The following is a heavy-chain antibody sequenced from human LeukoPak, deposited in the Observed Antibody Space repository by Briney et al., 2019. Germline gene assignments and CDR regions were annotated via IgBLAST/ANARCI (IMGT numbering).Heavy chain of an antibody. Sequence: GGSLRLSCAASGFTVSSNYMSWVRQASGKGLEWVSVIYSGGSTYYADSVKGRFTISRDNSKNTLYLQMNSLRAEDTAVYYCASSSSWSYYYYYMDVWGKGTTVTVSS. V-gene: IGHV3-66*02. CDR2: IYSGGST. D-gene: IGHD6-13*01. J-gene: IGHJ6*03. CDR3: ASSSSWSYYYYYMDV. CDR1: GFTVSSNY.